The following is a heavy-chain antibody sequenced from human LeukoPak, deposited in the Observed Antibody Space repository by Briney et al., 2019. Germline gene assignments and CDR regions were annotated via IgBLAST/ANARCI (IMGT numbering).Heavy chain of an antibody. CDR1: GYTFTGYG. V-gene: IGHV1-18*01. CDR2: ISAYNGNT. Sequence: GASVKVSCKASGYTFTGYGICWVRQAPGQGLEWMGWISAYNGNTNCAQKLQGRVTMTTDTSTSTAYMELRSLRSDDTAVYYCARDIVVVPAAMWRYYYYKDVWGKGTTVTASS. CDR3: ARDIVVVPAAMWRYYYYKDV. J-gene: IGHJ6*03. D-gene: IGHD2-2*01.